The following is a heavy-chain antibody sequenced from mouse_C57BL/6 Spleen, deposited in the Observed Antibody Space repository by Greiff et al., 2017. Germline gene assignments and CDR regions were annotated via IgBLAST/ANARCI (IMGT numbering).Heavy chain of an antibody. V-gene: IGHV5-6*01. J-gene: IGHJ2*01. D-gene: IGHD4-1*01. CDR2: ISSGGSYT. CDR3: ARAGTGFDY. Sequence: EVQLVESGGDLVKPGGSLKLSCAASGFTFSSYGMSWVRQTPDKRLEWVATISSGGSYTYYPDSVKGRFTISRDNAKNTLYLQMSSLKSEDTAMYYCARAGTGFDYWGQGTTLTVSS. CDR1: GFTFSSYG.